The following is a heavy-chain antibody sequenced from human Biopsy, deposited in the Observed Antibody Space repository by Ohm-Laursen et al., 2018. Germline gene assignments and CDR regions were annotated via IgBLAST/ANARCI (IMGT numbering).Heavy chain of an antibody. Sequence: GTLSLTCAVYGESFNGYYWSWIRQTPGKGLEWIGEINHSGRTNYNPSLKSRVTISVDTSKNQFSLKVRSVTAADTAVYYCVRGVDYYDPYHYYALDVWGQGRTVTVSS. D-gene: IGHD3-22*01. CDR3: VRGVDYYDPYHYYALDV. J-gene: IGHJ6*02. CDR1: GESFNGYY. CDR2: INHSGRT. V-gene: IGHV4-34*01.